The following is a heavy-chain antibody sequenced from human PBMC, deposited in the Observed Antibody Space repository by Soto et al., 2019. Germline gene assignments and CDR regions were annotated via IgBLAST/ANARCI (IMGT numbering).Heavy chain of an antibody. CDR3: AKFRGSSGWYDGLDF. J-gene: IGHJ4*02. CDR1: GFTFSTYA. CDR2: ISNSGSST. V-gene: IGHV3-23*01. D-gene: IGHD6-19*01. Sequence: EVQLLESGGGLGQPGGSLRLSCAASGFTFSTYAMSWVRQAPGKGLEWVSSISNSGSSTYYADSVKGRFTISRVYSKSTLYLQMTSLRAEDTAVYYCAKFRGSSGWYDGLDFWGQGTLVTVSS.